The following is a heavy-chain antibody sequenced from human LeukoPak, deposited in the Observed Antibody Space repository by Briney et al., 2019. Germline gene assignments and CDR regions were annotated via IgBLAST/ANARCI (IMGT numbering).Heavy chain of an antibody. CDR3: ARGIRIVGATHFDY. Sequence: KPSETLSLTCAVYGGSFSGYYWSWIRQPPGKGLEWIGYIYYSGSTNYNPSLKSRVTISVDTSKNQFSLKLSSVTAADTAVYYCARGIRIVGATHFDYWGQGTLVTVSS. D-gene: IGHD1-26*01. V-gene: IGHV4-59*01. CDR1: GGSFSGYY. CDR2: IYYSGST. J-gene: IGHJ4*02.